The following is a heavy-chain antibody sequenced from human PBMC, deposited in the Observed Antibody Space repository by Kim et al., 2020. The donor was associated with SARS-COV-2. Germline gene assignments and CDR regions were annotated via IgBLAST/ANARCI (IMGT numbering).Heavy chain of an antibody. D-gene: IGHD1-26*01. Sequence: YSPSFQGQVTISADKSISTAYLQWSSLKASDTAMYYCARLTSGSYSFDYWGQGTLVTVSS. J-gene: IGHJ4*02. CDR3: ARLTSGSYSFDY. V-gene: IGHV5-51*01.